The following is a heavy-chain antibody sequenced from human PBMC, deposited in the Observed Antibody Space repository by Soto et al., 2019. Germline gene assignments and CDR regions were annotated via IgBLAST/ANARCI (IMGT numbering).Heavy chain of an antibody. CDR2: INTKDGST. D-gene: IGHD6-13*01. J-gene: IGHJ5*02. CDR1: GYTFSNFY. Sequence: SVKVSCKTSGYTFSNFYIHWVRQAPGQGLEWTGIINTKDGSTIYAQTFQGRLNLTRDTSRTTVYMELSRLRSEDTAVYFCARDQGIGTGGIGPWLFDHWG. V-gene: IGHV1-46*01. CDR3: ARDQGIGTGGIGPWLFDH.